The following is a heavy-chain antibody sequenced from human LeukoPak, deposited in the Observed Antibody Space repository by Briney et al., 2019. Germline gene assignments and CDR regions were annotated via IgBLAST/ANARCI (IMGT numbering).Heavy chain of an antibody. Sequence: SETLSLTCTVSGYSISSGYYWGWIRQPPGKGLEWIGSIYHSGSTYYNPPLKSRVTISVDTSKNQFSLKLSSVTAADTAVYYCARYYDSSGYYSNWFDPWGQGTLVTVSS. CDR1: GYSISSGYY. J-gene: IGHJ5*02. CDR3: ARYYDSSGYYSNWFDP. D-gene: IGHD3-22*01. CDR2: IYHSGST. V-gene: IGHV4-38-2*02.